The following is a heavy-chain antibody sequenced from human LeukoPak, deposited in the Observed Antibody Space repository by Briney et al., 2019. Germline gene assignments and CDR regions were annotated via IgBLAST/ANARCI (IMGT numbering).Heavy chain of an antibody. V-gene: IGHV3-9*01. CDR1: GFTFDDYA. Sequence: PGGSLRLSCAASGFTFDDYAMHWVRQAPGKGLEWVSGISWNSGSIGYADSVEGRFTISRDNAKNSLYLQMNSLRAEDTALYYCAKDITYGDYEGPFDYWGQGTLVTVSS. J-gene: IGHJ4*02. D-gene: IGHD4-17*01. CDR3: AKDITYGDYEGPFDY. CDR2: ISWNSGSI.